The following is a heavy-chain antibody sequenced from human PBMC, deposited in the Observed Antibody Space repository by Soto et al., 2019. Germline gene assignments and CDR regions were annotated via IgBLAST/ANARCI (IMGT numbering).Heavy chain of an antibody. V-gene: IGHV1-69*06. Sequence: SVKVSCKASGGTFSSYAISWVRQAPGQGLEWMGGIIPIFGTANYAQKFQGRVTITADKSTSTAYMELSSLRSEDTAVYYCAGGSTSMAAAKKGWFDPWGQGTLVTVSS. CDR3: AGGSTSMAAAKKGWFDP. CDR1: GGTFSSYA. J-gene: IGHJ5*02. D-gene: IGHD2-15*01. CDR2: IIPIFGTA.